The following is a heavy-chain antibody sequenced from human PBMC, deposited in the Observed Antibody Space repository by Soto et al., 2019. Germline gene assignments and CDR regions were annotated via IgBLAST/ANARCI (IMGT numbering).Heavy chain of an antibody. D-gene: IGHD6-13*01. Sequence: EVQLVESGGGMVKPGGSLRLSCAASGFTFSSYSMNWVRQAPGKGLEWVSSISSSSSYIYYADSVKGRFTISRDNAKNSRYLQMNSLRAEDTAVYYCARVGSSHYYFDYWGQGTLVTVSS. J-gene: IGHJ4*02. CDR1: GFTFSSYS. V-gene: IGHV3-21*01. CDR3: ARVGSSHYYFDY. CDR2: ISSSSSYI.